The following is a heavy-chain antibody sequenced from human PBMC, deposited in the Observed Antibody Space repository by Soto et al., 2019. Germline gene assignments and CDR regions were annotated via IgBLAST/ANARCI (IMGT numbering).Heavy chain of an antibody. D-gene: IGHD5-12*01. Sequence: ASVKVSCKASGHTFSDSSMHWVRQAPGQGHEWMGWINLNSGDTNYAQKFQGRITMTWDKSINTAYMELPRLKSDDTAMYFCARDLGGYDLYGPDSWGQGTLVTVSS. J-gene: IGHJ4*02. CDR1: GHTFSDSS. CDR2: INLNSGDT. CDR3: ARDLGGYDLYGPDS. V-gene: IGHV1-2*02.